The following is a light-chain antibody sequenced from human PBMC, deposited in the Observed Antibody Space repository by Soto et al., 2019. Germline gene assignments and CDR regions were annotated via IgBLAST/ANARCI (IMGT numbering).Light chain of an antibody. CDR2: STS. J-gene: IGKJ2*03. Sequence: IQMTQSPSSLSASVGDRVTITCRASQGIGTDLGWYRQKPGRAPERLIYSTSSLQSGVPSRFSGSGSGTEFSLTITSLQPEDIGTYYCQHCDNFPFSFGQGTKVDIK. CDR3: QHCDNFPFS. V-gene: IGKV1-17*01. CDR1: QGIGTD.